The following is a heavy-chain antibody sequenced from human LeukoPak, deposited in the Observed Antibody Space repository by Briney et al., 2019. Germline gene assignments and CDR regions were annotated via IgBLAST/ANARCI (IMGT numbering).Heavy chain of an antibody. V-gene: IGHV3-48*04. CDR3: ARERVQVVPAAEFDY. Sequence: GGSLRLSCAVSGFTFSSYSMNWVRQAPGKGLEWVSYISSSSSTIYYADSVKGRFTISRDNAKNSLYLQMNSLRAEDTAVYYCARERVQVVPAAEFDYWGQGTLVTVSS. CDR1: GFTFSSYS. D-gene: IGHD2-2*01. J-gene: IGHJ4*02. CDR2: ISSSSSTI.